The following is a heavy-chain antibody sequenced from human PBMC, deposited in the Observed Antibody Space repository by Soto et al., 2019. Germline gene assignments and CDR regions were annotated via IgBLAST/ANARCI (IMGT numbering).Heavy chain of an antibody. CDR2: TYDSGST. D-gene: IGHD4-17*01. CDR3: ARDIIPLTTDWYFDL. J-gene: IGHJ2*01. Sequence: QVQLQESGPGLVKPSETLSLTCTVSGGSISGGGYYWSWIRQPPGKGLEWIGYTYDSGSTYYNPSLKSRISISIDTSKNQFSLRLTSVTAADTAVYYCARDIIPLTTDWYFDLWGRGTLVTVSS. CDR1: GGSISGGGYY. V-gene: IGHV4-30-4*01.